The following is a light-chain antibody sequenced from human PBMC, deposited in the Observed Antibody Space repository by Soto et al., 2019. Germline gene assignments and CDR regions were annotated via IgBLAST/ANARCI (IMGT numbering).Light chain of an antibody. Sequence: QSVLTQPPSASGTPGQRVTISCSGSSSNLGSSYVFWYQQLPGMAPKLLIYSNTQRPSGVPDRFSGSKSGTSASLAISGLRSEDEADYYCAAWDDSLGGHVFGTGTKLTVL. J-gene: IGLJ1*01. CDR2: SNT. CDR3: AAWDDSLGGHV. V-gene: IGLV1-47*02. CDR1: SSNLGSSY.